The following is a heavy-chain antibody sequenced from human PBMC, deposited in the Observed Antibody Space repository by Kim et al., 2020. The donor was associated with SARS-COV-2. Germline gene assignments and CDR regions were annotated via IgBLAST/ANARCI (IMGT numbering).Heavy chain of an antibody. D-gene: IGHD1-7*01. Sequence: AQKFKGRVTMTEDTSTDTAYMELSSLRSEDTAVYYCATAPGLELRGWFDPWGQGTLVTVSS. CDR3: ATAPGLELRGWFDP. V-gene: IGHV1-24*01. J-gene: IGHJ5*02.